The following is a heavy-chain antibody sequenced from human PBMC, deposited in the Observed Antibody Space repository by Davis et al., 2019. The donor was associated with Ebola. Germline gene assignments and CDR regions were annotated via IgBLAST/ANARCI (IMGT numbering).Heavy chain of an antibody. D-gene: IGHD6-19*01. J-gene: IGHJ4*02. V-gene: IGHV4-39*07. Sequence: SETLSLTCTVSGGSIISSSSYWGWIRQPPRKGLEWIGSIYYSGITYYNPSLKSRVTISVDTSKNQFSLKLSSVTAADTAVYYCARVLLAVAGTVDYWGQGTLVTVSS. CDR1: GGSIISSSSY. CDR2: IYYSGIT. CDR3: ARVLLAVAGTVDY.